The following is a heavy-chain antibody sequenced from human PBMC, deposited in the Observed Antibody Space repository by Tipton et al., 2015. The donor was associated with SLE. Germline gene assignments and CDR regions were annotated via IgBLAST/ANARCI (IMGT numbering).Heavy chain of an antibody. D-gene: IGHD2-15*01. J-gene: IGHJ4*02. CDR2: IYTSGST. V-gene: IGHV4-61*09. CDR3: ASGSTWVGVFDY. Sequence: TLSLTCTVSGGSISSGSYYWSWIRQPAGKGLEWIGYIYTSGSTNYNPSLKSRVTISVGTSKNQFSLKLSSVTAADTAVYYCASGSTWVGVFDYWGQGTLVTVSS. CDR1: GGSISSGSYY.